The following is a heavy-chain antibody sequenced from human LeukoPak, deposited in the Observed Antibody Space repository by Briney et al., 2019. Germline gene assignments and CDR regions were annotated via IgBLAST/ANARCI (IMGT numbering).Heavy chain of an antibody. CDR1: GFTFAGYW. D-gene: IGHD1-26*01. Sequence: GSLRLSCAASGFTFAGYWISWVRQAPGKGLEWVANIKQDASEEYYVDSVKGRFTISRDNAKNSLYLQMNSLRAEDMAVYYCVRDRGRASVDYWGQGTLVTVS. J-gene: IGHJ4*02. CDR3: VRDRGRASVDY. V-gene: IGHV3-7*01. CDR2: IKQDASEE.